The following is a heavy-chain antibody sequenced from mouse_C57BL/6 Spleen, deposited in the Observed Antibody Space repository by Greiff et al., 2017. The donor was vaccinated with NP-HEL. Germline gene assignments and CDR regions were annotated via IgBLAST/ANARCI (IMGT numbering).Heavy chain of an antibody. D-gene: IGHD1-1*01. V-gene: IGHV1-78*01. Sequence: QVQLKQSDAELVKPGASVKISCKVSGYTFTDHTIHWMKQRPEQGLEWIGYIYPRDGSTKYNEKFKGKATLTADKSSSKAYMKLNSLTSEDSAVYFWARDYGSSPSYWYFDVWGTGTTVTVAS. CDR2: IYPRDGST. J-gene: IGHJ1*03. CDR1: GYTFTDHT. CDR3: ARDYGSSPSYWYFDV.